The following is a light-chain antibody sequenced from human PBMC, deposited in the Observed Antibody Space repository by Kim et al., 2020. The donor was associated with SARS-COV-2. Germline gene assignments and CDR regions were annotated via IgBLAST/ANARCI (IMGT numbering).Light chain of an antibody. V-gene: IGKV1-27*01. CDR2: AAS. CDR1: EGIITS. J-gene: IGKJ4*01. CDR3: QNCYSAPLT. Sequence: ASLGDRFPVTCRASEGIITSLAWYQHKPGKGPNLLIYAASTLQSGVPSRFSGSGSGTEFTLTINDLQPEDVATYYCQNCYSAPLTFDGGTKVDIK.